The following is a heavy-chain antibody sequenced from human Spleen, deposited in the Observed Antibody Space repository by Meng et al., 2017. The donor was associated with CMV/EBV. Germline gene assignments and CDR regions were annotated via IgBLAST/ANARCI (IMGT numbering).Heavy chain of an antibody. V-gene: IGHV4-30-4*08. CDR3: ARGSWWFEP. CDR1: GGSISSGDYY. J-gene: IGHJ5*02. CDR2: IYYSGNT. Sequence: LTCTVSGGSISSGDYYWSWSRQPPGKGLEWIGYIYYSGNTWYNPSLKSRVSISVDTSRNHFSLTLSSVTAADTAVYYCARGSWWFEPWGQGTLVTVSS.